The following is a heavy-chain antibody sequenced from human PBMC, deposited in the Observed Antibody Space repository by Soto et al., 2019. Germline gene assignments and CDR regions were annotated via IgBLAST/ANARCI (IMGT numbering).Heavy chain of an antibody. CDR1: GFTFSSYA. CDR2: ISYDGSNK. V-gene: IGHV3-30-3*01. J-gene: IGHJ4*02. CDR3: ARDSMVAGLEEYYFDY. D-gene: IGHD6-19*01. Sequence: QLGGSLRLSCAASGFTFSSYAMHWVRQAPGKGLEWVAVISYDGSNKYYADSVKGRFTISRDNSKNTLYLQMNSLRAEDTAVYYCARDSMVAGLEEYYFDYWGQGTLVTVSS.